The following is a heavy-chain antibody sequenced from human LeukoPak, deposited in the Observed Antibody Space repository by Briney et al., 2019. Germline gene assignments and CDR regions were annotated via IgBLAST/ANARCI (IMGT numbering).Heavy chain of an antibody. CDR2: IRSSSSII. J-gene: IGHJ4*02. V-gene: IGHV3-48*04. CDR1: GFTFSSYG. Sequence: GGSLRLSCTASGFTFSSYGMNWVHQAPGKGLEWVSYIRSSSSIIYYADSVKGRFTISRDNARNSLYLQMNSLRVEDTAVYYCVRDGLATIPFDFWGQGTLVTVSS. D-gene: IGHD5-24*01. CDR3: VRDGLATIPFDF.